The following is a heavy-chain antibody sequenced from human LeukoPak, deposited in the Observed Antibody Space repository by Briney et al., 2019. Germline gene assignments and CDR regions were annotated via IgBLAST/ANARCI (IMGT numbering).Heavy chain of an antibody. D-gene: IGHD6-19*01. CDR1: GYTFTGYY. CDR2: INPNSGGT. J-gene: IGHJ5*02. V-gene: IGHV1-2*02. CDR3: ARVAGTVGWFDP. Sequence: ASVTVSCKASGYTFTGYYMHWVRQAPGQGLEWMGWINPNSGGTNYAQKFQGRVTMTRDTSISTAYMELSRLRSDGTAVYYCARVAGTVGWFDPWGQGTLVTVSS.